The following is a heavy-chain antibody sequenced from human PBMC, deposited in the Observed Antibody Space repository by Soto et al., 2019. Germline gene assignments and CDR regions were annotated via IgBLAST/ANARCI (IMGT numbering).Heavy chain of an antibody. V-gene: IGHV4-31*03. D-gene: IGHD2-2*01. CDR2: VYYSGSS. J-gene: IGHJ5*02. CDR1: GDSISGGASF. Sequence: SETLSLTCTVSGDSISGGASFWSWIRQPPGKGLEWIANVYYSGSSYYNPSLKSRLTISVDTTKNQFSLQLKSMTAADTAVYYRAKLSCTSSTCYFPGWFDPWGQGTLVTVSS. CDR3: AKLSCTSSTCYFPGWFDP.